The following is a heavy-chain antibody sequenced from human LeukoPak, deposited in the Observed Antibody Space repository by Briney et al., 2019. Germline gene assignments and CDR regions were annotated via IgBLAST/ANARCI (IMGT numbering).Heavy chain of an antibody. Sequence: PGGSLRLSCAASGFTFSSYAMSWVRQAPGKGLEWVSAISGSGGSIYYADSVKGRFTVSRDNSKNTLYLQMNTLRAEDTAVYYCAKGEDARPMYFQDWGQGTLVTVSS. CDR1: GFTFSSYA. J-gene: IGHJ1*01. D-gene: IGHD3-10*02. CDR3: AKGEDARPMYFQD. V-gene: IGHV3-23*01. CDR2: ISGSGGSI.